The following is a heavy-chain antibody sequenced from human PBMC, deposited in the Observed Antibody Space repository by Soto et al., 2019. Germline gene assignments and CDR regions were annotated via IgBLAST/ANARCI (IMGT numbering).Heavy chain of an antibody. CDR2: IKQDGSEK. Sequence: GGSLRLSCAASGFTFSSYWMSWVRQAPGKGLEWVANIKQDGSEKYYVDSVKGRFTISRDNAKNSLYLQMNSLRAEDTAVYYWARDLADTAMVTYYDGMDDWGQGTTVTVSS. CDR1: GFTFSSYW. V-gene: IGHV3-7*01. D-gene: IGHD5-18*01. CDR3: ARDLADTAMVTYYDGMDD. J-gene: IGHJ6*02.